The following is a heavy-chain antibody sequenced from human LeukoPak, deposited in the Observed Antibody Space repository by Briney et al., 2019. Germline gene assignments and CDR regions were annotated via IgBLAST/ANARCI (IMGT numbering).Heavy chain of an antibody. J-gene: IGHJ5*02. D-gene: IGHD2-2*01. CDR3: ARDARSPVPAAANWFDP. CDR2: IKQDGSEK. CDR1: GFTFSSYW. V-gene: IGHV3-7*01. Sequence: GGSLRLSCAASGFTFSSYWMSRVRQAPGKGLEWVANIKQDGSEKYYVDSVKGRFTISRDNAKNSLYLQMNSLRAEDTAVYYCARDARSPVPAAANWFDPWGQGTLVTVSS.